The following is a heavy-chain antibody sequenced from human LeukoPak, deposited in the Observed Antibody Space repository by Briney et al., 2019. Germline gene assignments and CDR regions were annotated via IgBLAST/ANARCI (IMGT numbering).Heavy chain of an antibody. V-gene: IGHV4-4*07. CDR3: ASEIAAAGRGIGY. Sequence: PSETLSLTCTVSGGSLSSYYWSWIRQPAGEGLEWIGRIHASGNSNYNPSFKSRVTMSVDTSKNQFSLILSSVTAADTAVYFCASEIAAAGRGIGYWGQGTLATVSS. CDR2: IHASGNS. D-gene: IGHD6-13*01. J-gene: IGHJ4*02. CDR1: GGSLSSYY.